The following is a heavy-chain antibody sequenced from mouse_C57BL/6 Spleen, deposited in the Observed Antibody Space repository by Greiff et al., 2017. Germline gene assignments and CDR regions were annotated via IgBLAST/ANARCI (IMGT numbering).Heavy chain of an antibody. CDR3: ARSETTVVGHFDY. Sequence: QVQLQQPGTELVKPGASVKLSCKASGYTFTSYWMHWVKQRPGQGLEWIGNINPSNGGTNYNEKFKSKATLTVDKSSSTAYMQLSSLTSEDSAVYDCARSETTVVGHFDYWGQGTTLTVSS. CDR1: GYTFTSYW. D-gene: IGHD1-1*01. CDR2: INPSNGGT. V-gene: IGHV1-53*01. J-gene: IGHJ2*01.